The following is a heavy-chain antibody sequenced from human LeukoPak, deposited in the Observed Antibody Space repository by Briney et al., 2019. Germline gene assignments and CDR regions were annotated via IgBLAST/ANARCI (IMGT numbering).Heavy chain of an antibody. D-gene: IGHD5-24*01. CDR3: AREAGDGYNSFDY. Sequence: GASVKVSCKASGGTFSRYGINWVRQAPGQGLEWMGGIIPIFGAANYAQKFQGRVTITADTSTNTAYMELGSLRSEDAAVYYCAREAGDGYNSFDYWGQGTLVTVSS. V-gene: IGHV1-69*06. J-gene: IGHJ4*02. CDR2: IIPIFGAA. CDR1: GGTFSRYG.